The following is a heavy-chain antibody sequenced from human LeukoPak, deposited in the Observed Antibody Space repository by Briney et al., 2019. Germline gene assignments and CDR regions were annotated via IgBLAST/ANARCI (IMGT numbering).Heavy chain of an antibody. CDR2: ITSSSSSI. CDR3: ARDRPESGYDNDY. V-gene: IGHV3-48*04. Sequence: WGVLRLSCTASGFTFSSYSMNWVRQAPGKGLEWLSYITSSSSSILYADTVKGRFTISRDNAKSSLYLQMNSLRVEDTAVYYCARDRPESGYDNDYWGQGTLVTVSS. J-gene: IGHJ4*02. CDR1: GFTFSSYS. D-gene: IGHD5-12*01.